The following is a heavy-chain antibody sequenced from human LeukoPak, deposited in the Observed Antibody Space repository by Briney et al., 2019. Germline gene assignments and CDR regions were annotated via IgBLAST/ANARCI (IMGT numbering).Heavy chain of an antibody. Sequence: ASVKVSCKASGYTFTGYYMHWVRQAPGQGLEWMGRINPNSGGTNYAQKFQGRVTMTRDTPISTASMELSRLRSDDTAVYYCARVIYGSSGWYDAFDIWAQGTMVTVSS. V-gene: IGHV1-2*06. CDR3: ARVIYGSSGWYDAFDI. J-gene: IGHJ3*02. CDR2: INPNSGGT. CDR1: GYTFTGYY. D-gene: IGHD6-19*01.